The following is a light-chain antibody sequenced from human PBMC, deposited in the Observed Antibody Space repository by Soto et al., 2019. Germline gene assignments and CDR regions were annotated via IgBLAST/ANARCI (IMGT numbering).Light chain of an antibody. CDR1: SSDVGSYNL. V-gene: IGLV2-23*01. J-gene: IGLJ2*01. CDR3: CSYAGSSTYVA. Sequence: QSALTQPASVSGSPGQSITISCTGTSSDVGSYNLVSWYQLHPGKAPKLMIYEGSKRPSGVSNRFSGSKSGNTASLTISGVQAEDEADYYCCSYAGSSTYVAFGGGTKLTVL. CDR2: EGS.